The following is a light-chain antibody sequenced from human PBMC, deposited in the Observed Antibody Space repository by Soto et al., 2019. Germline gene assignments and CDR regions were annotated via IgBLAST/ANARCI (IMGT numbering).Light chain of an antibody. Sequence: DIVMTQSPLSLPVTPGEPASISCRSSQSLLNSNGYNYLDWYLQQPGQSPQLLIYLGSNRSSGVPDRFSGSGSGTDFTLKISRVEAEDVGAYYCMQALQSPLTFGGGTRVEIK. J-gene: IGKJ4*01. CDR3: MQALQSPLT. CDR1: QSLLNSNGYNY. V-gene: IGKV2-28*01. CDR2: LGS.